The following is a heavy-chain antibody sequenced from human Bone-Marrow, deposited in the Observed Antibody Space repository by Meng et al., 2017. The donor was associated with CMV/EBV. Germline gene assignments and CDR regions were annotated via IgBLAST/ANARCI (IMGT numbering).Heavy chain of an antibody. V-gene: IGHV1-18*04. CDR1: GYTFTGYY. CDR3: ARDSITIFGVVTDY. J-gene: IGHJ4*02. D-gene: IGHD3-3*01. CDR2: ISAYNGNT. Sequence: SVKVSCKASGYTFTGYYMHWVRQAPGQGLEWMGWISAYNGNTNYAQKLQGRVTMTTDTSTSTAYMELRSLRSDDTAVYYCARDSITIFGVVTDYWGQGTLVTVSS.